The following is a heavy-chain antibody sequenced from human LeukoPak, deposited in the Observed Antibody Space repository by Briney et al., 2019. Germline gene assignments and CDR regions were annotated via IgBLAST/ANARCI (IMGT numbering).Heavy chain of an antibody. V-gene: IGHV5-51*01. CDR2: ISPGVFDT. J-gene: IGHJ4*02. Sequence: GEPLKISSKGPGYSFTSYWIGWVGQMPGKGLEWRGIISPGVFDTTNSPSFSGEVTRSADSPISTASLRWRSLNPSHTPRYYCARLPASPGGEAYYFDYWGQGTLVTVSS. CDR3: ARLPASPGGEAYYFDY. CDR1: GYSFTSYW. D-gene: IGHD3-16*01.